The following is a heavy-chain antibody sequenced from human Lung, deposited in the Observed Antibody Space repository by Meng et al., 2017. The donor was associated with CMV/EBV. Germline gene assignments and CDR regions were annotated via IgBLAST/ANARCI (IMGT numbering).Heavy chain of an antibody. D-gene: IGHD6-13*01. CDR1: DASFSGYY. J-gene: IGHJ5*02. V-gene: IGHV4-34*01. CDR2: INHYGNT. CDR3: ARYGYSSSWRINNNWLDP. Sequence: GSRRLSCAVYDASFSGYYWSWIRQPPGKGREWIGKINHYGNTDYNPSLKSRVTISVDTSKNQLSLRLSSVTAADTAVYYCARYGYSSSWRINNNWLDPWGQGTXVTVYS.